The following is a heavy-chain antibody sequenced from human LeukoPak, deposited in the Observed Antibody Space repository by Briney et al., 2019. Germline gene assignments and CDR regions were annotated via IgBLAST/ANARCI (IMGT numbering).Heavy chain of an antibody. Sequence: SETLSLTCTVSGGSISSSSYYWGWLRQPPGKGLEWIGSIYYSGSTYYNPSLKSRVTISVDTSKNPFSLKLSSVTAADTAVYYCARGPYYDYWGQGTLVTVSS. D-gene: IGHD3-10*01. CDR2: IYYSGST. J-gene: IGHJ4*02. CDR3: ARGPYYDY. V-gene: IGHV4-39*01. CDR1: GGSISSSSYY.